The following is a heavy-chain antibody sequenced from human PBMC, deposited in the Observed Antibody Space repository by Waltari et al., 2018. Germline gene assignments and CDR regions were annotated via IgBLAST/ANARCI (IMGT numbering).Heavy chain of an antibody. V-gene: IGHV3-48*01. CDR1: GFTFTNYN. CDR3: ASLSWYFDL. CDR2: ISTSSSTI. Sequence: EVQLVESGGGLVQPGGSLRLSCAASGFTFTNYNMNWVRQAPGKGLEWVSHISTSSSTIYYADSVKGRFTISRDNAKNSLYMQMNSLRAEDTAVYYCASLSWYFDLWGRGTLVTVSS. J-gene: IGHJ2*01.